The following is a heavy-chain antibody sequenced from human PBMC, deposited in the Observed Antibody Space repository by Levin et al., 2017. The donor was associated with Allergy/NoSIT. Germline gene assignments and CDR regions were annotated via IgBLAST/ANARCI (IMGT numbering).Heavy chain of an antibody. J-gene: IGHJ6*02. CDR2: ISASLTTI. CDR3: AREFIEYSSSMDV. CDR1: GFTFTSYS. D-gene: IGHD6-6*01. Sequence: PGGSLRLSCAASGFTFTSYSMYWVRQAPGRGLEWVSYISASLTTIKNADSVKGRFTSSRDNAKNSLYLQMNSLRAEDTGVYYCAREFIEYSSSMDVWGQGTTVTVSS. V-gene: IGHV3-48*01.